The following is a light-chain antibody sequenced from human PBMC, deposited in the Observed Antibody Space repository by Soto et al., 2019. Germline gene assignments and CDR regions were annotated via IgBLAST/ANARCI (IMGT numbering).Light chain of an antibody. Sequence: DIQMTQSPSTLSTSVGDRVTISCRASQSISSWLAWYQQKPGEAPNLLIYRASSLQSRVPSRFSGSGSGTEFTLTISSLQPDDFATYYCQQYSRYSWTFGQGTKVEFK. CDR1: QSISSW. CDR3: QQYSRYSWT. V-gene: IGKV1-5*03. CDR2: RAS. J-gene: IGKJ1*01.